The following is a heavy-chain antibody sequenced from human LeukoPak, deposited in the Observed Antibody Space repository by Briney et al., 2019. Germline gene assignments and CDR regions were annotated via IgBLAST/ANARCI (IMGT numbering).Heavy chain of an antibody. J-gene: IGHJ4*02. D-gene: IGHD6-13*01. CDR1: GGSIRSGGYY. CDR3: ARVPGRYSSSWLSVPATFDY. Sequence: SQTLSLTCTVSGGSIRSGGYYWSWIRQHPGKGLEWIGYIYYSGSTYYNPSLKSRVTISVDTSKNQFSLKLSSVTAADTAVYYCARVPGRYSSSWLSVPATFDYWGQGTLVTVSS. V-gene: IGHV4-31*03. CDR2: IYYSGST.